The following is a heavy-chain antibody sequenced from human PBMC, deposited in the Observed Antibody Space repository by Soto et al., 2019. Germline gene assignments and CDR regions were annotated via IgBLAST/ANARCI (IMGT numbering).Heavy chain of an antibody. J-gene: IGHJ6*02. CDR2: IWYDGSNK. CDR1: GFTFSSYG. CDR3: AKVNGLYYGSSPHYYGMDV. V-gene: IGHV3-33*06. D-gene: IGHD3-10*01. Sequence: PGGSLRLSCAASGFTFSSYGMHWVRQAPGKGLEWVAVIWYDGSNKYYADSVKGRFTISRDNSKNTLYLQMNSLRAEDTAVYYCAKVNGLYYGSSPHYYGMDVWGQGTTVTVSS.